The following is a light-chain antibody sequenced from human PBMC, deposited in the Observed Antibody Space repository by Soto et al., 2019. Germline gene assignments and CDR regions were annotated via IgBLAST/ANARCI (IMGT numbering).Light chain of an antibody. Sequence: QSALTQPASVSASPGQSITISCTGTSSDIGAYNSVSWYQQHPGKAPQLMIYDVSYRPSGISSRFSGSKSGNTACLAISGLQADDDADYYCASYTSARIRVFGGGTKLTVL. V-gene: IGLV2-14*03. CDR1: SSDIGAYNS. CDR2: DVS. CDR3: ASYTSARIRV. J-gene: IGLJ2*01.